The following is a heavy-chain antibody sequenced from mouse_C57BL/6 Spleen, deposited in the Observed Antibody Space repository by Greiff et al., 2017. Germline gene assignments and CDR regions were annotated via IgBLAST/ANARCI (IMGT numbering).Heavy chain of an antibody. V-gene: IGHV2-9*01. J-gene: IGHJ4*01. CDR3: AKNDGYDGDYDAMDY. CDR1: GFSLTSYG. Sequence: VKLMESGPGLVAPSQSLSITCTVSGFSLTSYGVDWVRQPPGKGLEWLGVIWGGGSTNYNSALMSRLSISKDNSKSLVFLKMNSLQTDDTAMYYCAKNDGYDGDYDAMDYWGQGTSVTVSS. D-gene: IGHD2-2*01. CDR2: IWGGGST.